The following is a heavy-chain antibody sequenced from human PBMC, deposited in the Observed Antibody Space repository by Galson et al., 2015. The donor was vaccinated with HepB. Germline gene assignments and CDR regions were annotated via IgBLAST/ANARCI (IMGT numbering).Heavy chain of an antibody. CDR2: IKSKTDGGTT. CDR3: TTFSCGGDCPPYYYYYGMDV. Sequence: SLRLSCAASGFTFSNAWMSWVRQAPGKGLEWVGRIKSKTDGGTTDYAAPVKGRFTISRDDSKNTLYLQMNSLKTEDTAVYYCTTFSCGGDCPPYYYYYGMDVWGQGTTVTVSS. J-gene: IGHJ6*02. CDR1: GFTFSNAW. V-gene: IGHV3-15*01. D-gene: IGHD2-21*02.